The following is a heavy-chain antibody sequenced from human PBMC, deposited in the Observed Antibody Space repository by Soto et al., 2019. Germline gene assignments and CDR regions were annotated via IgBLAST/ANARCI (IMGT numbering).Heavy chain of an antibody. J-gene: IGHJ4*02. CDR3: ARGMTPPGAPAWYYFDS. CDR1: GASITSSSY. D-gene: IGHD2-8*02. V-gene: IGHV4-4*07. CDR2: FSLSGTT. Sequence: QVQLQESGPGLMKPSETLSLTCTVSGASITSSSYWSWIRQPAGKGLEWIGRFSLSGTTNYNPSLRSRVTMSADVSKNQFSLRRTSVTAADTALYYCARGMTPPGAPAWYYFDSWGQGTLVTVFS.